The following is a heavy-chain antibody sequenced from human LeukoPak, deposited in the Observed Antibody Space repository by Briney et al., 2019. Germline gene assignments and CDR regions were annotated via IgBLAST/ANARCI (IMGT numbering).Heavy chain of an antibody. V-gene: IGHV4-38-2*02. CDR1: GYSISSGYY. J-gene: IGHJ4*02. CDR2: IHSSGNT. D-gene: IGHD3-3*01. CDR3: AREGADYDFWSGYFDY. Sequence: SETLSLTCTVSGYSISSGYYWGWIRQPPGKRLEWVGSIHSSGNTYYNPTLKSRVTISVDTSKNQFSLNLTSVTAADAAVYYCAREGADYDFWSGYFDYWGQGTLVTVSS.